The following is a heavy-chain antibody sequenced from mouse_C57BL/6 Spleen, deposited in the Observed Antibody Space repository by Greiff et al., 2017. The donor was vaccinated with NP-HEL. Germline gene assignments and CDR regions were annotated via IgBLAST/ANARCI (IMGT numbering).Heavy chain of an antibody. CDR2: IWSGGST. Sequence: QVQLQQSGPGLVQPSQSLSITCTVSGFLLTRYGVHWVRPSPGKGLEWLGVIWSGGSTDYNAAFISRLSISKDNSKSQVFFKMNSLQADDTAIYYCASGYSNPYYFDYWGQGTTLTVSS. V-gene: IGHV2-2*01. J-gene: IGHJ2*01. D-gene: IGHD2-5*01. CDR3: ASGYSNPYYFDY. CDR1: GFLLTRYG.